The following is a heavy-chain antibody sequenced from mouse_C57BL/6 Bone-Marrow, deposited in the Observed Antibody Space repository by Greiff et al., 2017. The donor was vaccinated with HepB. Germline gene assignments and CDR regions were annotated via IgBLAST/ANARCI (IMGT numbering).Heavy chain of an antibody. CDR2: IRNKANNHAT. CDR1: GFTFSDAW. Sequence: EVQGVESGGGLVQPGGSMKLSCAASGFTFSDAWMDWVRQSPEKGLEWVAEIRNKANNHATYYAESVKGRFTISRDDSKSSVYLQMNSLRAEDTGIYYCTRGGLNYYYAMDYWGQGTSVTVSS. V-gene: IGHV6-6*01. D-gene: IGHD1-3*01. CDR3: TRGGLNYYYAMDY. J-gene: IGHJ4*01.